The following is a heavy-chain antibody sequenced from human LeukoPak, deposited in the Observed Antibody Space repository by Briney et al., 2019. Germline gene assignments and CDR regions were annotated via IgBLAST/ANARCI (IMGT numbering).Heavy chain of an antibody. CDR1: GYSFTSYW. Sequence: PGASLQISCKGSGYSFTSYWIAWVRPLPGKGLEWMGIIYSPSFQGQVTISADKSIRTAHLQWSSLKASDTAMYYCVRSDYGDFKYYFDYWGQGTLVTVSS. D-gene: IGHD4-17*01. CDR3: VRSDYGDFKYYFDY. J-gene: IGHJ4*02. V-gene: IGHV5-51*01. CDR2: IY.